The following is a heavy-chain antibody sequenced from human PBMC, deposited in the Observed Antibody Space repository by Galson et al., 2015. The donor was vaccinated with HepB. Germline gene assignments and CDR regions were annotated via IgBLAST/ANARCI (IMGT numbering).Heavy chain of an antibody. J-gene: IGHJ3*02. Sequence: SVKVSCKASGYTFTSYYMHWVRQAPGQGLEWMGIINPSGGSTSYAQKLQGRVTMTRDTSTSTVYMELSSLRSEDTAVYYCAHAYCGGDCYRGAYAFDIWGQGTMVTVSS. V-gene: IGHV1-46*04. D-gene: IGHD2-21*02. CDR2: INPSGGST. CDR1: GYTFTSYY. CDR3: AHAYCGGDCYRGAYAFDI.